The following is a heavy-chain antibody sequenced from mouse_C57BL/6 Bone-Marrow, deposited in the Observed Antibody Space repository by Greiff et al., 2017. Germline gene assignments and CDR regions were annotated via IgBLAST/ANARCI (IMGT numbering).Heavy chain of an antibody. CDR3: ARRYYSNWYFDV. CDR2: IDPSDSYT. D-gene: IGHD2-5*01. J-gene: IGHJ1*03. V-gene: IGHV1-59*01. CDR1: GYTFTSYW. Sequence: QVQLQQPGAELVRPGTSVKLSCKASGYTFTSYWMHWVKQRPGQGLEWIGVIDPSDSYTNYNQKFKGKATLTVDTSSSTAYMQLSSLTSEDSAVYYCARRYYSNWYFDVWGTGTTVTVSS.